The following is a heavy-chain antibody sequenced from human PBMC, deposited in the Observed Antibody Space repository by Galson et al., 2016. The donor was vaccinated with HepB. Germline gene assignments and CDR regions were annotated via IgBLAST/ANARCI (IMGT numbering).Heavy chain of an antibody. Sequence: SLRLSCAASGFTFSSYAMNWVRQAPGKGLEWVSAISGTGGSTYYGDSVKGRFTISRDNSKHTLYLQMNSLRAEDTAVYYCAKGNEESNSGSSWYNWFDPWGQGTLVTVAS. V-gene: IGHV3-23*01. J-gene: IGHJ5*02. CDR2: ISGTGGST. D-gene: IGHD6-13*01. CDR3: AKGNEESNSGSSWYNWFDP. CDR1: GFTFSSYA.